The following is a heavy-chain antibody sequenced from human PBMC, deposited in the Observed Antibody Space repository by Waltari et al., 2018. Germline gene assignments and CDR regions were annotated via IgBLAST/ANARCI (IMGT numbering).Heavy chain of an antibody. CDR2: IYDVGSS. D-gene: IGHD3-16*01. CDR3: ARVWRNYHYYGMDV. J-gene: IGHJ6*02. Sequence: EVQLVETGGGLTQPGGSLRLSCAASGLSVSSNYISWVRQAPGRGLEWVCTIYDVGSSDYADSVKGRLTISRDNSKNTVYLQMNSLRVDDTAVYYCARVWRNYHYYGMDVWGQGTTVTVSS. CDR1: GLSVSSNY. V-gene: IGHV3-53*02.